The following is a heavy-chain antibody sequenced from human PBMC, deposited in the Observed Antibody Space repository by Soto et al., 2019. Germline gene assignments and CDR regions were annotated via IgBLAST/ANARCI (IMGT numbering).Heavy chain of an antibody. V-gene: IGHV4-39*01. Sequence: QLQLQESGPGLVKPSETLSLTCTVSGGSISSSSYYWGWIRQPPGKGLEWIGSIDYSGSTSYNPSLKRRVTRAVDTSKNQFSLKLSSVTAADTAVYYCARRTVSPFFDYWGQGTLVTVSS. CDR1: GGSISSSSYY. CDR3: ARRTVSPFFDY. D-gene: IGHD3-22*01. CDR2: IDYSGST. J-gene: IGHJ4*02.